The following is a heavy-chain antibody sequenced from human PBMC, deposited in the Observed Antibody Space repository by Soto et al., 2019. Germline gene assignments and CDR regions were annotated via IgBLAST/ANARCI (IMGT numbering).Heavy chain of an antibody. Sequence: QEQLVQSGAEVKKPGSSVKVSCKASGGLFSSYPISWVRQVPGQGLEWMGGIIPVFQTAYYTQRFQGRVTITADESTNTAYMERSILRSEDTAIYYCARGGSGYTWFNEFWGPGTLVTVSS. CDR3: ARGGSGYTWFNEF. V-gene: IGHV1-69*01. J-gene: IGHJ4*02. CDR2: IIPVFQTA. D-gene: IGHD3-22*01. CDR1: GGLFSSYP.